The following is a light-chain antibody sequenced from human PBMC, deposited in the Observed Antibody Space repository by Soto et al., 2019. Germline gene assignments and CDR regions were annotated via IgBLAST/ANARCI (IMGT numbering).Light chain of an antibody. Sequence: EVLMTQSAASLSLSPGDGANLXCRASQSVVRELRWYQQKPGQAPRLLIYGEAIRATGSPARFSGCGSGTEFILPIRSLQSEDFAVYYWQQYNDWPSITVGQGTRLEI. J-gene: IGKJ5*01. CDR2: GEA. CDR3: QQYNDWPSIT. V-gene: IGKV3-15*01. CDR1: QSVVRE.